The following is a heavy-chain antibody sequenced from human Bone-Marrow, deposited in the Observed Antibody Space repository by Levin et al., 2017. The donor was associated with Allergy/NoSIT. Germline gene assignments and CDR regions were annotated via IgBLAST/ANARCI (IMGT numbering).Heavy chain of an antibody. Sequence: ASVKVSCKTSGYSFTSYNVYWVRQAPGQGLEWMGYINPNSGNTGYAQKFQGRIIMTRNSSITTAYMELSGLRFEDTAIYYCARGDCYSGSCYGPDWFDPWGQGTQVTVSS. J-gene: IGHJ5*02. CDR1: GYSFTSYN. CDR2: INPNSGNT. CDR3: ARGDCYSGSCYGPDWFDP. V-gene: IGHV1-8*01. D-gene: IGHD2-15*01.